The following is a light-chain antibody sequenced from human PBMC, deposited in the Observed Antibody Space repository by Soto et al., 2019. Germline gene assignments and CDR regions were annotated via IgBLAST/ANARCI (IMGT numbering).Light chain of an antibody. CDR3: QKYDSAPFT. J-gene: IGKJ3*01. CDR1: QGIRNY. CDR2: AAS. V-gene: IGKV1-27*01. Sequence: DILMTQSPSSLSASVGDRVTITCRASQGIRNYLAWYQQKPGKVPKLLISAASTLRSGVPSRFSGSGSGTDFTLTVSSLQPEDVATYYCQKYDSAPFTFGPGTRVSIK.